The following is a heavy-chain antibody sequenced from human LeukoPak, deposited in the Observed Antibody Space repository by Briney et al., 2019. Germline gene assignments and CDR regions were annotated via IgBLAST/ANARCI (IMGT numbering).Heavy chain of an antibody. CDR3: ARVRGRGNWNYAY. CDR2: IIPIFGTA. J-gene: IGHJ4*02. V-gene: IGHV1-69*05. D-gene: IGHD1-7*01. Sequence: ASVKVSCKASGGTFSSYAVSWVRQAPGQGLEWMGGIIPIFGTANHAQKFQGRVTITTDESTSTAYMELSSLRSEDTAVYYCARVRGRGNWNYAYWGQGTLVTVSS. CDR1: GGTFSSYA.